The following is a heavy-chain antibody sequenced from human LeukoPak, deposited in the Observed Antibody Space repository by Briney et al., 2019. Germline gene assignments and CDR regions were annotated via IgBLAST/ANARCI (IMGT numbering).Heavy chain of an antibody. CDR1: GFTFDDYT. J-gene: IGHJ4*02. V-gene: IGHV3-43*02. CDR2: ISGDGGST. CDR3: AQTLVGELSLIVGY. D-gene: IGHD3-16*02. Sequence: GGSLRLSCAASGFTFDDYTMHWVRQAPGKGLEWVSLISGDGGSTYYADSVKRLFTISQVTSKNSLYLQMNSLRTGDTALYYCAQTLVGELSLIVGYWGQGTLVTVSS.